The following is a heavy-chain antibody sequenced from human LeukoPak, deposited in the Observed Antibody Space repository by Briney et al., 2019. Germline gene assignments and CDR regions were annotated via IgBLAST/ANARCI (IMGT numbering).Heavy chain of an antibody. CDR2: ISSSGSTI. J-gene: IGHJ4*02. CDR3: ARHRGWYDILTGYCGYFDY. D-gene: IGHD3-9*01. CDR1: GFTFSDYY. V-gene: IGHV3-11*04. Sequence: GGSLRLSCAASGFTFSDYYMSWIRQAPGKGLEWVSYISSSGSTIYYADSVKGRFTISRDNAKNSLYLQMNSLRAEDTAVYYCARHRGWYDILTGYCGYFDYWGQGTLVTVSS.